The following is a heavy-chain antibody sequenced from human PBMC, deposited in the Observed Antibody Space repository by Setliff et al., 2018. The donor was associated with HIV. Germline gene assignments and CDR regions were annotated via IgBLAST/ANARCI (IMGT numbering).Heavy chain of an antibody. J-gene: IGHJ3*02. V-gene: IGHV1-69*13. CDR3: AGPRGDEAFDI. Sequence: SVKVSCKASGFTFNHYALSWVRQAPGQRPEWMGGTIPMSDIPNYAQNFQGRVTITADESTNTMYMELSGLRSDDTAVYYCAGPRGDEAFDIWGQGTMVTVSS. CDR2: TIPMSDIP. CDR1: GFTFNHYA. D-gene: IGHD3-10*01.